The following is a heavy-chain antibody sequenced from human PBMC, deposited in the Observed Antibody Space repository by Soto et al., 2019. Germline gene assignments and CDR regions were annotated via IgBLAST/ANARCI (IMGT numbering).Heavy chain of an antibody. CDR3: ARGIKYGAYSRWFDP. CDR2: MNPNSGNT. J-gene: IGHJ5*02. Sequence: GASVKVSCKASGYTFTGYYMHWVRQAPGQGLEYLGWMNPNSGNTNYVQKFQGRVTMTWDTSITTAYMELSSLRSEDTAVYFCARGIKYGAYSRWFDPWGQGTLVTVSS. V-gene: IGHV1-8*02. D-gene: IGHD4-17*01. CDR1: GYTFTGYY.